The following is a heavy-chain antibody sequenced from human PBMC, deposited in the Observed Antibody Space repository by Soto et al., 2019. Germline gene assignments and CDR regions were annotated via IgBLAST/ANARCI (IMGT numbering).Heavy chain of an antibody. Sequence: ASVKVSCKASGYTFTSYGISWVRQAPGQGLEWMGWISACNGNTNYAQKLQGRVTMTTDTSTSTAYMELRSLRSDDTAVYYCARAGVATITIFYYGMDVWGQGTTVTVSS. V-gene: IGHV1-18*04. CDR2: ISACNGNT. CDR1: GYTFTSYG. D-gene: IGHD5-12*01. J-gene: IGHJ6*02. CDR3: ARAGVATITIFYYGMDV.